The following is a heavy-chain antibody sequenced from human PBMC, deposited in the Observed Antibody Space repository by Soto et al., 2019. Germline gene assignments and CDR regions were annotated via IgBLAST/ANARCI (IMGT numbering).Heavy chain of an antibody. CDR1: GFTFSSYA. J-gene: IGHJ4*02. D-gene: IGHD1-26*01. CDR2: IANGGSST. Sequence: LRLSCAASGFTFSSYARSWVRQAPGTGLECVSAIANGGSSTYYADSVKGRFTISRDNSKNTLYRLMNGLRADVGAVYYCAKSPAWELREGSSFYFDYWGQGTLVTVSS. V-gene: IGHV3-23*01. CDR3: AKSPAWELREGSSFYFDY.